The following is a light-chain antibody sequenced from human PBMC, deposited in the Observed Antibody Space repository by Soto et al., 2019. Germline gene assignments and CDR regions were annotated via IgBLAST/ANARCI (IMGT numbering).Light chain of an antibody. Sequence: DIKMTQPPSSLSASVGDRVTITCRASQYISTWLNWYQQKLGKAPKLLIFAASSLKNGIPARFTGSGSGTDFTLTISALQPDDFATYYCQQSSTTPFSFGQGTKV. V-gene: IGKV1-12*01. CDR2: AAS. J-gene: IGKJ1*01. CDR3: QQSSTTPFS. CDR1: QYISTW.